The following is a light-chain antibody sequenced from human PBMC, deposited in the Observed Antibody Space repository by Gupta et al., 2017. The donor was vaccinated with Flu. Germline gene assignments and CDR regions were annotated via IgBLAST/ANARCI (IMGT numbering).Light chain of an antibody. J-gene: IGKJ2*01. CDR3: EQRKSWPRT. V-gene: IGKV1-9*01. CDR1: RGVSTY. CDR2: GAY. Sequence: TSLVWASIGYGGTIERRVSRGVSTYLAWYQQKTGKAPKLLIYGAYTRQSGVPSRFSGSGSGTEFTLTISRQQPEDFATYYCEQRKSWPRTLGQGTKVESK.